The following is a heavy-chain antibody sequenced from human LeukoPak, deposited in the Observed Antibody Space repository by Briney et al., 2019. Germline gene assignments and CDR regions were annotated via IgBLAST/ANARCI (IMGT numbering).Heavy chain of an antibody. V-gene: IGHV4-59*01. CDR1: GGSISTYY. CDR2: IYHSGST. Sequence: SETLSLTCTVSGGSISTYYWNWIRQPPGKGLEWIGYIYHSGSTNYNPSLQSRVTISVDTSKNQFSLNLNSVTAADTAVYYCAKLPDFDYWGQGTLVTVSS. D-gene: IGHD2-2*01. CDR3: AKLPDFDY. J-gene: IGHJ4*02.